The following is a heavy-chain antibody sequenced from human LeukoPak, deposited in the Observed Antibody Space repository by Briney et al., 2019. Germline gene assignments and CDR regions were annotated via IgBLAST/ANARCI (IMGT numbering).Heavy chain of an antibody. V-gene: IGHV4-39*07. CDR2: VYYSGNT. Sequence: PSETLSLTCSVSGGYSSSYYWGWIRQPPGKGLEWIGSVYYSGNTYYNSSLKSRVTISVDTPKNQFSLKLSSVTAADTAIYYCTREYGFMTTVFHAFDIWGQGTMVTVSS. J-gene: IGHJ3*02. D-gene: IGHD4-17*01. CDR3: TREYGFMTTVFHAFDI. CDR1: GGYSSSYY.